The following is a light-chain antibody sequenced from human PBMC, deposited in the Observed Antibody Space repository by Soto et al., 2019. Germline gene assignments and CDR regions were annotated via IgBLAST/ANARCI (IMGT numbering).Light chain of an antibody. CDR3: RSYTSSITRYV. CDR1: SSDVGGYNY. CDR2: DVS. J-gene: IGLJ1*01. Sequence: QSALTQPASVSGAPGQSITISCTGTSSDVGGYNYVSWYQQLPGKVPKLMIYDVSNRPSGVSNRFSGSKSGNTASLTISGLQAEDEADYYCRSYTSSITRYVFGTGTKVTVL. V-gene: IGLV2-14*01.